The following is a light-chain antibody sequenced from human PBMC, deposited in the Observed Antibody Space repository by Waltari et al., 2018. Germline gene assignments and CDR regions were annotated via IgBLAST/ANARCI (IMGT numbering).Light chain of an antibody. CDR3: SSYTTSSAPGV. CDR2: EVS. CDR1: DSAVGAYDF. J-gene: IGLJ1*01. V-gene: IGLV2-14*01. Sequence: QSALTQPASVSGSPGQSITISCPGTDSAVGAYDFLSWYQQHPGKAPHLIIYEVSNRPSGISNRFSASKSGNTASLTISGLQAEDEADYYCSSYTTSSAPGVFGTGTRVTVL.